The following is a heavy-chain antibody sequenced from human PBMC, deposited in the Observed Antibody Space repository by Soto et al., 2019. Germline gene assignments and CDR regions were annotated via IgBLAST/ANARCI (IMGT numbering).Heavy chain of an antibody. CDR1: GGSISSSSYY. CDR3: ASPNSYSSSWYSNYYYGMDV. D-gene: IGHD6-13*01. CDR2: IYYSGST. J-gene: IGHJ6*02. Sequence: ETLSLTCTVSGGSISSSSYYWGWIRQPPGKGLEWIGSIYYSGSTYYNPSLKSRVTISVDTSKNQFSLKLSSVTAADTAVYYCASPNSYSSSWYSNYYYGMDVWGQGNTVTVSS. V-gene: IGHV4-39*01.